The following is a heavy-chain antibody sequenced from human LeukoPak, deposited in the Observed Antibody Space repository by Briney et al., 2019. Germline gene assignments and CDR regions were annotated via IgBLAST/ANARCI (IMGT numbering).Heavy chain of an antibody. CDR3: AREVYDFWSGYPISHDAFDI. D-gene: IGHD3-3*01. J-gene: IGHJ3*02. CDR2: IYHSGST. V-gene: IGHV4-38-2*02. Sequence: SETLSLTCTVSGYSISSGYYWGWIRQPPGKGLEWIGSIYHSGSTYYSPSLKSRVTISVDTSKNQFSLKLSSVTAADTAVYYCAREVYDFWSGYPISHDAFDIWGQGTMVTVSS. CDR1: GYSISSGYY.